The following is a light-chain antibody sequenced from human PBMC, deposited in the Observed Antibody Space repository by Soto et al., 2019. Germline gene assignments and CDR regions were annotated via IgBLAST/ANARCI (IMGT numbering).Light chain of an antibody. CDR2: DAS. J-gene: IGKJ3*01. Sequence: EIVLTQSPDTLSLSPGERATLSCRASQSVRSSLAWYQQKPGQAPRLLINDASNRATGIPARFSGSGSGTDFTLTISSLEPEDFAVYYCHQRSNWPPEVTFGPGTKVDIK. V-gene: IGKV3-11*01. CDR3: HQRSNWPPEVT. CDR1: QSVRSS.